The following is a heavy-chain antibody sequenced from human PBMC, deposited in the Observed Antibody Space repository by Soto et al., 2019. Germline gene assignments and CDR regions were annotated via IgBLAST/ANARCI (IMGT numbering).Heavy chain of an antibody. V-gene: IGHV3-23*01. CDR1: GFTFSSYA. D-gene: IGHD1-1*01. Sequence: GGSLRLSCAASGFTFSSYAMSWVRQAPGKGLGWVAAISGSGGSTYYADSMKGRFTISRDNSKNTLYLQMNSLRAEDTAVYYCAKDRTTGTTGTYYYYGMDVWGQGTTVTVSS. CDR3: AKDRTTGTTGTYYYYGMDV. CDR2: ISGSGGST. J-gene: IGHJ6*02.